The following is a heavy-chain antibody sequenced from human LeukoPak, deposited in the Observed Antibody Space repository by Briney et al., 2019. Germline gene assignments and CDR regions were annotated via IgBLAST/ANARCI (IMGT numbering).Heavy chain of an antibody. D-gene: IGHD2-21*02. V-gene: IGHV4-61*08. CDR2: IYYSGST. Sequence: PSETLSLTCTVSGGSISSGGYYWSWIRQPPGKGLEWIGYIYYSGSTNYNPSLKSRVTISVDTSKNQFSLKLSSVTAADTAVYYCARHVSSYCGGDCWLGAFDIWGQGTMVTVSS. J-gene: IGHJ3*02. CDR3: ARHVSSYCGGDCWLGAFDI. CDR1: GGSISSGGYY.